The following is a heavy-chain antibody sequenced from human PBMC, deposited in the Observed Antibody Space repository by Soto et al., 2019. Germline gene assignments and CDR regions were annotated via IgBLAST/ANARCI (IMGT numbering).Heavy chain of an antibody. Sequence: PVGSLRLSCAASGFTFSNAWMSWVRQAPGKGLEWVGRIKSKTDGGTIEYAPPVKGRFTISRDDSKNTLYLQMNSLKTEDTAVYYCTTKVGEAAFIWFDPWGQGTLVTVSS. V-gene: IGHV3-15*01. J-gene: IGHJ5*02. CDR3: TTKVGEAAFIWFDP. D-gene: IGHD3-3*01. CDR2: IKSKTDGGTI. CDR1: GFTFSNAW.